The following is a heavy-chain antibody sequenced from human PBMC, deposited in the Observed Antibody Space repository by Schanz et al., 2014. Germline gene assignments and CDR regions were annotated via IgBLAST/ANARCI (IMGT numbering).Heavy chain of an antibody. CDR1: GFTFSNYG. CDR3: ARENLNWEAFDI. CDR2: ISYHGSER. J-gene: IGHJ3*02. Sequence: QVQLVESGGGVVQPGRSLRLSCAASGFTFSNYGLHWVRQAPGKGLEWVTVISYHGSERYYADSVKGRFTISRDNAKNSLYLEMTSLRGEDTAVYYCARENLNWEAFDIWGQGTVVTVSS. V-gene: IGHV3-30*03. D-gene: IGHD7-27*01.